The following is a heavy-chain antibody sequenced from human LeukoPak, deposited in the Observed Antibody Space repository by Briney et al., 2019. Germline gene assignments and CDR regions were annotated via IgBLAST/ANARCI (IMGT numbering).Heavy chain of an antibody. D-gene: IGHD4-17*01. CDR1: GVSISSGSYY. CDR2: IYYSGNT. CDR3: ATATVTSAFDI. Sequence: PSETLSLTCTASGVSISSGSYYWGWIRQPPGKGLEWIGNIYYSGNTYYNPSLKSRVTISVDTSKNQFSLKLSSVTAADTAVYYCATATVTSAFDIWGQGTMVTVSS. V-gene: IGHV4-39*01. J-gene: IGHJ3*02.